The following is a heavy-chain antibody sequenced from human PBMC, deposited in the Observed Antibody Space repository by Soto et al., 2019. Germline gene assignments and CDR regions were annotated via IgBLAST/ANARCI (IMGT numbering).Heavy chain of an antibody. CDR1: GFTFSDYY. CDR3: AREGAGEGWDDAFDI. J-gene: IGHJ3*02. V-gene: IGHV3-11*05. CDR2: ISSSSSYT. D-gene: IGHD7-27*01. Sequence: QVQLVESGGGLVKPGGSLRLSCAASGFTFSDYYMSWIRQAPGKGLEWVSYISSSSSYTNYADSVKGRFTISRDNAKNSLYLQMNSLRAEDTVVYCCAREGAGEGWDDAFDIWGQGTMVTVSS.